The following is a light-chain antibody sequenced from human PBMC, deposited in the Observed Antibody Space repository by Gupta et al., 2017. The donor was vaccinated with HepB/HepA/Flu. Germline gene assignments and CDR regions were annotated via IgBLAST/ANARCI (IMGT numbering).Light chain of an antibody. CDR1: QTVRKY. J-gene: IGKJ2*02. CDR2: TSS. CDR3: QQTYETPCS. V-gene: IGKV1-39*01. Sequence: IHLTPSPSSLSAFVGDTVTITCRASQTVRKYLNWYQFRPGKAPELLIFTSSTLQSGIPSRFSGSGSETEFSLTITGLQPEDFGTYYCQQTYETPCSFGQGTKLDI.